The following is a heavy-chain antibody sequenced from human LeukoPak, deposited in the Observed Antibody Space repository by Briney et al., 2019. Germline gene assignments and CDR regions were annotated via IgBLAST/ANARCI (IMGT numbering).Heavy chain of an antibody. CDR1: GFTFSSYE. D-gene: IGHD5-24*01. Sequence: GVLRLSCAASGFTFSSYEMNWVRQAPGKGLEWVSYISSSGSTIYYADSVKGRFTISRDNAKNSLYLQMNSLRAEDTAVYYCARAPHPIEMATSGDLSPYSGMDVWGQGTTVTVSS. CDR3: ARAPHPIEMATSGDLSPYSGMDV. CDR2: ISSSGSTI. J-gene: IGHJ6*02. V-gene: IGHV3-48*03.